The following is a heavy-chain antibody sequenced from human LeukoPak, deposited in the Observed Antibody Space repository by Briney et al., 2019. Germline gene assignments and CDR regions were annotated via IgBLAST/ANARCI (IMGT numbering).Heavy chain of an antibody. Sequence: PSETLSLTCTVSGRSISSYYWSWIRQPAGKGLEWIGRIYTSGSTNYNPSLKSRVTMSVDTSKNQFSLKLSSVTAADTAVYYCARSGLLWFGELITGHIFDPWGQGTLVTVSS. CDR2: IYTSGST. J-gene: IGHJ5*02. V-gene: IGHV4-4*07. D-gene: IGHD3-10*01. CDR3: ARSGLLWFGELITGHIFDP. CDR1: GRSISSYY.